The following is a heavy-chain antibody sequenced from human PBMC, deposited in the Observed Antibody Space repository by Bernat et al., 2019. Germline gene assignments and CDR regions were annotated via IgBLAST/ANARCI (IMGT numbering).Heavy chain of an antibody. CDR2: IWYDRDKK. CDR1: GFTFSTYG. J-gene: IGHJ6*02. V-gene: IGHV3-30*02. CDR3: AKDGSRGIQLGEFGTLGTDV. Sequence: QVQLVESGGGVVQPGGSLRLSCAASGFTFSTYGVHWVRQAPGKGLEWVAFIWYDRDKKYYADSVRGRFTISGDNSKNTLYLQMISLKAEDTAVYYCAKDGSRGIQLGEFGTLGTDVWGQGTTVTVSS. D-gene: IGHD3-16*01.